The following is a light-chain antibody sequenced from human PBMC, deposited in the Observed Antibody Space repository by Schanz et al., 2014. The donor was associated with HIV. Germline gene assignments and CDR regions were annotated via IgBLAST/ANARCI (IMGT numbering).Light chain of an antibody. V-gene: IGLV2-14*03. CDR1: SSDFSRSDY. Sequence: QSALTQPASVSGSPGQSVTISCTSTSSDFSRSDYVCWYQHHPGKAPKLLVYDVFVRPSGVSDRFSGSKSGNTASLTISGLQPEDGADYFCSSYTSSSTLVFGGGTKLTVL. J-gene: IGLJ2*01. CDR2: DVF. CDR3: SSYTSSSTLV.